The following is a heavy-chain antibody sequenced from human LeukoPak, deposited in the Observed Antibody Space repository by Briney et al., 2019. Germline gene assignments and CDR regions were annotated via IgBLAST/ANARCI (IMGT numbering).Heavy chain of an antibody. J-gene: IGHJ4*02. CDR2: IKSKTDGGTT. D-gene: IGHD3-22*01. Sequence: GGSLRLSCAASGFTFSNAWMSWVRQAPGKGLEWVGRIKSKTDGGTTDYAAPVKGRFTISRDDSKNTLYLQMNSLKTEDTAVYYCTTDVRWDYYDSSGYLLDYWGQGTLVTVSS. CDR1: GFTFSNAW. CDR3: TTDVRWDYYDSSGYLLDY. V-gene: IGHV3-15*01.